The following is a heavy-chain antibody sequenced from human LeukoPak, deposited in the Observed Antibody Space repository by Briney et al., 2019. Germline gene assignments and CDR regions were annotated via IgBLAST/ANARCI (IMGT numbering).Heavy chain of an antibody. CDR2: IYYSGST. V-gene: IGHV4-30-4*08. D-gene: IGHD5-18*01. J-gene: IGHJ6*02. CDR1: GGSISSGDYY. CDR3: ARDLGGYSYGLDCMDV. Sequence: SSETLSLTCTVSGGSISSGDYYWSWLRQPPGKGLEWIGYIYYSGSTYYNPSLKSRVTISVDTSKNQFSLKLSSVTAADTAVYYCARDLGGYSYGLDCMDVWGQGTTVTVSS.